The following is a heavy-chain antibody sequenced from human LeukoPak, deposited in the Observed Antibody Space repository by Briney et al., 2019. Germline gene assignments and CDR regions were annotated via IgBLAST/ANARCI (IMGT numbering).Heavy chain of an antibody. CDR3: ASPSPTQYSSGWGGYYYYGMDV. CDR1: GYSFTSYW. CDR2: IYSGDSDT. Sequence: GESLKISCKGSGYSFTSYWIAWVGQMPWKGLEWMGSIYSGDSDTRYSPSFQGQVTISADKSISTAYLQWSSLKASDTAMYYCASPSPTQYSSGWGGYYYYGMDVWGQGTTVTVSS. V-gene: IGHV5-51*01. J-gene: IGHJ6*02. D-gene: IGHD6-19*01.